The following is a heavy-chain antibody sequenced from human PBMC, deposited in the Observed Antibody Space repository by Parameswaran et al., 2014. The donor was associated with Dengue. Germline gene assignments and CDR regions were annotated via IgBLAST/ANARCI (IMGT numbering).Heavy chain of an antibody. Sequence: WVRQAPGQSLEWMGCINTANGNAKYSQKFQGRVTFTRDTSASTAYMEVSTLRYEDTAVYYCVRDQWFSSGLVDDYWGQGTLVTVSS. D-gene: IGHD6-19*01. CDR2: INTANGNA. CDR3: VRDQWFSSGLVDDY. J-gene: IGHJ4*02. V-gene: IGHV1-3*04.